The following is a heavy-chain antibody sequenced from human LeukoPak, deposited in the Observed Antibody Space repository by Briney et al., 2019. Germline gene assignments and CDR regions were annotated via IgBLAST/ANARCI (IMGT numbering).Heavy chain of an antibody. CDR2: IKSKTDGWTT. CDR3: TTDFTSVYYFDY. J-gene: IGHJ4*02. CDR1: GFTFSNAW. V-gene: IGHV3-15*01. D-gene: IGHD5/OR15-5a*01. Sequence: GGSLRLSCAASGFTFSNAWMSWVRQAPGKGLEWVGRIKSKTDGWTTDYAAPMKGRFTISRDDSKNTLYLQMNSLKTEDTAVYYCTTDFTSVYYFDYWGQGTLVTVSS.